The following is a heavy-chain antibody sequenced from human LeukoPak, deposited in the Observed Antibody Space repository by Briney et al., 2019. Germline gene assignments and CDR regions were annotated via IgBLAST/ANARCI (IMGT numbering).Heavy chain of an antibody. CDR3: ARVIISTKYYSGLDV. J-gene: IGHJ6*02. V-gene: IGHV3-30*03. CDR1: GFTFSTYV. D-gene: IGHD2/OR15-2a*01. Sequence: GGSLRLSCAGSGFTFSTYVIHWVRQTPSKGLEWAALISYDGNSKHYADSVKGRFTISRDNSKNTVYLQMDSLRPADTAVYYCARVIISTKYYSGLDVWGQGTTVTVSS. CDR2: ISYDGNSK.